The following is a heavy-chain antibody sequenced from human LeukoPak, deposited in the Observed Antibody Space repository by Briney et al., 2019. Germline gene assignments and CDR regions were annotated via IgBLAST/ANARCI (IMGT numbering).Heavy chain of an antibody. CDR3: ARGSIEGYYYFDMDV. CDR2: IIPIFGTA. J-gene: IGHJ6*03. Sequence: ASVKVSCKASGGTFSSYAISWGRQAPGQGLEWMGGIIPIFGTANYAQKFQGRVTITADESTSTAYMELSSLRSEDTAVYYCARGSIEGYYYFDMDVWGKGTTVTVSS. CDR1: GGTFSSYA. V-gene: IGHV1-69*01.